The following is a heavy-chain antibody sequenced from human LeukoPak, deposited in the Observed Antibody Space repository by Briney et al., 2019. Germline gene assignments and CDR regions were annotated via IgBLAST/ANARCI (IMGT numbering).Heavy chain of an antibody. Sequence: PGGSLRLSCAASGFTFSNAWMSWVRQAPGKGLEWVGRIKSKTDGGTTDYAAPVKGRFTISRDDSKNTLYLQMNSLKTEDTAVYYCTTETYYYDSSGYYNYYYGMDVWGQGTTVTVSS. CDR1: GFTFSNAW. CDR2: IKSKTDGGTT. J-gene: IGHJ6*02. D-gene: IGHD3-22*01. CDR3: TTETYYYDSSGYYNYYYGMDV. V-gene: IGHV3-15*01.